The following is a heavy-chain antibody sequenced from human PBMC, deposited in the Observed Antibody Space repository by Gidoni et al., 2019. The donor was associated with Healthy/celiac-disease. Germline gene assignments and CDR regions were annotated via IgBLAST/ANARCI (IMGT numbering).Heavy chain of an antibody. Sequence: RLSCAASGFTFSSYSMNWVRQAPGKGLEWVSYISSSSSTIYYADSVKGRFTISRDNAKNSLYLQMNSLRAEDTAVYYCASNAYYYDSSGYYGYFDYWGQGTLVTVSS. J-gene: IGHJ4*02. CDR3: ASNAYYYDSSGYYGYFDY. CDR2: ISSSSSTI. D-gene: IGHD3-22*01. V-gene: IGHV3-48*01. CDR1: GFTFSSYS.